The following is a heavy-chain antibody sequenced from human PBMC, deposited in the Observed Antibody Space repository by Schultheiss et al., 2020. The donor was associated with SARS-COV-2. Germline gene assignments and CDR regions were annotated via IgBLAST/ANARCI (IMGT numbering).Heavy chain of an antibody. Sequence: GGSLRLPCAASGFSFSASAMHWVRQASGKGLEWVGRIRSKTDGGTTDYAAPVKGRFTISRDDSKNTLYLQMNSLKTEDTAVYYCTTELEWELLPLYFDYWGQGTLVTVSS. CDR1: GFSFSASA. V-gene: IGHV3-15*01. CDR3: TTELEWELLPLYFDY. D-gene: IGHD1-26*01. CDR2: IRSKTDGGTT. J-gene: IGHJ4*02.